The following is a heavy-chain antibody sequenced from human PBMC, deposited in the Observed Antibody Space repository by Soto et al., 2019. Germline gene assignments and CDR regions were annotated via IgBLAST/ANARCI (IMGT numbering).Heavy chain of an antibody. J-gene: IGHJ5*02. V-gene: IGHV4-30-2*01. Sequence: SETLSLTCAVSGGSISSGGYSWSWIRQPPGKGLEWIGYMYHSGSTYYNPSLKSRVTISVDRSKKQFSLKLSSVTAADTAVYYCARVPDRWGQGTLVTVSS. CDR1: GGSISSGGYS. CDR2: MYHSGST. CDR3: ARVPDR. D-gene: IGHD2-2*01.